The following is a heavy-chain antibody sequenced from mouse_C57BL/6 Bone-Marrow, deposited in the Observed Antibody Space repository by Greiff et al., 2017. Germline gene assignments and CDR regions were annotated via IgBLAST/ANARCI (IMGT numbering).Heavy chain of an antibody. D-gene: IGHD1-1*01. Sequence: QVQLQQPGAELVKPGASVKMSCKASGYTFTSYWITWVKQRPGQGLEWIGDIYPGSGSTNYNEKFKSKATLTVDTSSSTAYMQLSSLTSEDSAVYYCARWGSSGVRWFAYWGQGTLVTVSA. CDR2: IYPGSGST. V-gene: IGHV1-55*01. CDR1: GYTFTSYW. J-gene: IGHJ3*01. CDR3: ARWGSSGVRWFAY.